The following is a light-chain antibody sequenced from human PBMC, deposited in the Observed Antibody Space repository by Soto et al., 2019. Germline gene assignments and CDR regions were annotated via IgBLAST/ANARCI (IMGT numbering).Light chain of an antibody. Sequence: QAVVTQEPSLTVSPGGTVTLTCASSTGAVTGGYYPNWFQQKPGQAPRALIYDTNNKHSWTPARFSGSLLGGKAALTLSSVQPEDEAEYYCLLYYGGAWVFGGGTKLTVL. CDR3: LLYYGGAWV. CDR1: TGAVTGGYY. CDR2: DTN. V-gene: IGLV7-43*01. J-gene: IGLJ3*02.